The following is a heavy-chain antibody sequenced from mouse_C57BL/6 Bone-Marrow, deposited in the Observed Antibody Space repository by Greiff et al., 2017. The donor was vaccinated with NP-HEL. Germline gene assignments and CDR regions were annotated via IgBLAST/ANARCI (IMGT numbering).Heavy chain of an antibody. V-gene: IGHV3-6*01. CDR3: ARVSLGAMDY. CDR2: ISYDGSN. J-gene: IGHJ4*01. D-gene: IGHD4-1*01. CDR1: GYSITSGYY. Sequence: DVQLQESGPGLVKPSQSLSLTCSVTGYSITSGYYWNWIRQFPGNKLEWMGYISYDGSNNYNPSLKNRISFTRDTSKNQFFLKLNSVTTEDTATYYCARVSLGAMDYWGQGTSVTVSS.